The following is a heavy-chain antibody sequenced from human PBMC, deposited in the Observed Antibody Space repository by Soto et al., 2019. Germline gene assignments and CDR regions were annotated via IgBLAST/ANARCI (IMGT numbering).Heavy chain of an antibody. CDR3: AGEWEISLITVAFDI. J-gene: IGHJ3*02. D-gene: IGHD1-26*01. CDR2: ISYDGSNK. Sequence: GGSLRLSCAASGFTFSSYGMHWVRQAPGKGLEWVAVISYDGSNKYYADSVKVRFTISRDNSKNTMYLQMKSLRAEDTAVYYCAGEWEISLITVAFDIWGQGTMVTVSS. CDR1: GFTFSSYG. V-gene: IGHV3-30*03.